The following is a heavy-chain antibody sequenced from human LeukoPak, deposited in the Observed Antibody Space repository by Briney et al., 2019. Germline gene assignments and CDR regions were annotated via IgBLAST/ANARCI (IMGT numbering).Heavy chain of an antibody. D-gene: IGHD3-10*01. CDR3: AAKADYYGSGSPHAFDI. CDR2: IYCSGST. CDR1: GGSNSSSSYY. V-gene: IGHV4-39*07. J-gene: IGHJ3*02. Sequence: SETLSLTCTVSGGSNSSSSYYWGWIRQPPGKGLEWIGSIYCSGSTYYNPSLKSRVTISVDTSKNQFSLKLSSVTAADTAVYYCAAKADYYGSGSPHAFDIWGQGTMVTVSS.